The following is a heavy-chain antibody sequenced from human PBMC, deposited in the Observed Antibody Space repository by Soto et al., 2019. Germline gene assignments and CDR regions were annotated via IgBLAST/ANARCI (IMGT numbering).Heavy chain of an antibody. Sequence: QVQLQQWGAGLLKPSETLSLTCAVYGGSFSGYYWSWIRQPPGKGLEWIGEINHSGSTNYNPSLESRVTISVDTSKNQFSLKLSSVTAADTAVYYCARSGYSSGHGDYWGQGTLVTVSS. CDR1: GGSFSGYY. D-gene: IGHD6-19*01. CDR2: INHSGST. CDR3: ARSGYSSGHGDY. V-gene: IGHV4-34*01. J-gene: IGHJ4*02.